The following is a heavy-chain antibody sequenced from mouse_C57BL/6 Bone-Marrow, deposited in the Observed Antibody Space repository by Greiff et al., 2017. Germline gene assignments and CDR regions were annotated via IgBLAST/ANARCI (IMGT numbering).Heavy chain of an antibody. D-gene: IGHD4-1*01. Sequence: VQLQQPGAELVKPGASVKMSCKASGYTFTSYWITWVKQRPGQGLEWIGDIYPTSGRTNYNEKFKSKAILTVDTSSNTAYMQLSNLTSEDSAVFDCARSGPLGRSFDYWGQGTTLTVSS. CDR2: IYPTSGRT. CDR3: ARSGPLGRSFDY. J-gene: IGHJ2*01. V-gene: IGHV1-55*01. CDR1: GYTFTSYW.